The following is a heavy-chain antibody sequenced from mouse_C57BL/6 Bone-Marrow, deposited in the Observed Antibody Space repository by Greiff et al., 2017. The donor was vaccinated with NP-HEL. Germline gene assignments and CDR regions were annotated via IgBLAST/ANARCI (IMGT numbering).Heavy chain of an antibody. V-gene: IGHV5-17*01. CDR3: ANSNYWGYAMDY. D-gene: IGHD2-5*01. Sequence: EVQGVESGGGLVQPGGSLKLSCAASGFTFSDYGMHWVRQAPEKGLEWVAYISSGSSTIYYADTVKGRFTISRDNAKNTLFLQMTSLRSEDTAMYYCANSNYWGYAMDYWGQGTSVTVSS. CDR2: ISSGSSTI. CDR1: GFTFSDYG. J-gene: IGHJ4*01.